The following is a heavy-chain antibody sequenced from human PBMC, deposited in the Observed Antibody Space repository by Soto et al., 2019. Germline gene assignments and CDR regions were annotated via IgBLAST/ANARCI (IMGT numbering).Heavy chain of an antibody. Sequence: SGPTLVNPTQTLTLTCTFSGFSLSTSGVGVGWIRQPPGKALEWLALIYWGDDKRYSPSLKSRLTITKDTSKNQVVLTMTNMDPVDTATYYCAHDYDLLTRTERYNWFDPWGQGTLATVSS. D-gene: IGHD3-9*01. CDR2: IYWGDDK. J-gene: IGHJ5*02. CDR3: AHDYDLLTRTERYNWFDP. V-gene: IGHV2-5*02. CDR1: GFSLSTSGVG.